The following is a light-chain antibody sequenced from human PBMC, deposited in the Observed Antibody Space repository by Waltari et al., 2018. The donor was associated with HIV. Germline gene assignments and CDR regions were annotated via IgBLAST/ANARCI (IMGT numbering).Light chain of an antibody. CDR3: SSYTSSTTPYV. Sequence: QSALTQPASVSGSPGQSITISCTGTSSDGGGYNYVSWYQQHPGKAPKLMIYEVTSRPSGVSNRFSGSKSGDTASLTISGLQAEDEADYYCSSYTSSTTPYVFGAGTKVTVL. J-gene: IGLJ1*01. CDR1: SSDGGGYNY. V-gene: IGLV2-14*01. CDR2: EVT.